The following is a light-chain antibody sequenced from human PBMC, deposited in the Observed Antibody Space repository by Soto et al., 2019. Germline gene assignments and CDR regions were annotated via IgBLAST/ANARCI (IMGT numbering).Light chain of an antibody. J-gene: IGLJ2*01. CDR2: DNN. V-gene: IGLV1-51*01. CDR1: SSNIGSTY. Sequence: QSVLTQSPSVSAAPGQKVTISCSGSSSNIGSTYVSWYQQLPGTAPKLLIYDNNKRPSGIPDRFSGSKSGTSATLGITGLQTGDEADYYCGTWDSSLSAVVFGGGTKL. CDR3: GTWDSSLSAVV.